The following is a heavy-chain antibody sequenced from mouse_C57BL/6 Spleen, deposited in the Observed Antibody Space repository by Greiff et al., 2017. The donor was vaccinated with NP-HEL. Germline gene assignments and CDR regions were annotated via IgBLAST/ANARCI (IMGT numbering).Heavy chain of an antibody. CDR2: IYPGGGYT. CDR1: GYTFTNYW. D-gene: IGHD1-1*01. V-gene: IGHV1-63*01. Sequence: VQLQQSGAELVRPGTSVKMSCKASGYTFTNYWIGWVKQRPGQGLEWIGDIYPGGGYTKYNEKFKGKATLTADNSSITAYMQCSSLTSADSAIYYCAGVYYCDGCYFDCWGKGTTLTVSS. J-gene: IGHJ2*01. CDR3: AGVYYCDGCYFDC.